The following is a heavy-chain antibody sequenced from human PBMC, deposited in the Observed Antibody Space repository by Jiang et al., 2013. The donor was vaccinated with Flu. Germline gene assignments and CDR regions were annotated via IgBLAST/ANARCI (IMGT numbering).Heavy chain of an antibody. Sequence: EVKKPGESLKISCKGSGYNFPNYWIAWVRQMPGKGLEWIGIIYPGDSNTRYSTSFQGQVTISVDKSINAAYLQWSSLKASDTAMYYCARALNSNHPYYFDYWGQGTLVTVSS. V-gene: IGHV5-51*01. CDR3: ARALNSNHPYYFDY. CDR2: IYPGDSNT. CDR1: GYNFPNYW. D-gene: IGHD1-14*01. J-gene: IGHJ4*02.